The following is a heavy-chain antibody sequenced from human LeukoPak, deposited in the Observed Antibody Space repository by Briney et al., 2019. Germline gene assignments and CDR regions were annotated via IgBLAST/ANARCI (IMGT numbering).Heavy chain of an antibody. Sequence: SETLSLTCTVSGGSISSSSYYWGWIRQPPGKGLEWIGSIYCSGSTYYNPSLKSRVTISVDTSKNQFSLKLSSVTAADTAVYYCARQSQYYYDSSGYYSPTYYFDYWGQGTLVTVSS. V-gene: IGHV4-39*01. CDR1: GGSISSSSYY. J-gene: IGHJ4*02. CDR3: ARQSQYYYDSSGYYSPTYYFDY. D-gene: IGHD3-22*01. CDR2: IYCSGST.